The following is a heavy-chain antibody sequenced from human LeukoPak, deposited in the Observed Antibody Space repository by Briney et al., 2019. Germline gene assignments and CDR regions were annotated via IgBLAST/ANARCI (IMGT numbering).Heavy chain of an antibody. V-gene: IGHV4-59*12. Sequence: SETLSLTCTVSGGSISSYYWSWIRQPPGKGLEWIGYIYYSGNTNYNPSLKSRVTISVGTSKNQFSLKLNSVTAADTAVYYCAREVYGDNYFDYWGQGTLVTVSS. CDR3: AREVYGDNYFDY. CDR2: IYYSGNT. CDR1: GGSISSYY. J-gene: IGHJ4*02. D-gene: IGHD4-17*01.